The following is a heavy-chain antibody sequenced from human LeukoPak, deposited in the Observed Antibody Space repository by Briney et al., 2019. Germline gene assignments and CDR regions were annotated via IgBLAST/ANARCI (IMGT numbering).Heavy chain of an antibody. V-gene: IGHV1-2*02. Sequence: ASVKVSCKASGYTFTGYYMHWVRQAPGQGLEWMGWINPNSGGTNYAQKFQGRVTMTRDTSISTAYMELSRLRSDDTAVYYCASLSVVVPAAFDYWGQGTLVTVSS. J-gene: IGHJ4*02. CDR3: ASLSVVVPAAFDY. CDR2: INPNSGGT. CDR1: GYTFTGYY. D-gene: IGHD2-2*01.